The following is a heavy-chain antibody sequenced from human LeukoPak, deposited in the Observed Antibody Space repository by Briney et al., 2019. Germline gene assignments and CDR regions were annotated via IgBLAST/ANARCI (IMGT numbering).Heavy chain of an antibody. Sequence: GGSLRLSCAASGLTFRNYALTWVRQAPGRGLDGVSSITAGAVGKYYADSVKGRFTIYRDNSKNTLYLQMNSLRAGDTAVYYCAKDASGDHVGAFDSWGQGTLVTVSS. CDR3: AKDASGDHVGAFDS. J-gene: IGHJ3*01. CDR2: ITAGAVGK. CDR1: GLTFRNYA. V-gene: IGHV3-23*01. D-gene: IGHD4-17*01.